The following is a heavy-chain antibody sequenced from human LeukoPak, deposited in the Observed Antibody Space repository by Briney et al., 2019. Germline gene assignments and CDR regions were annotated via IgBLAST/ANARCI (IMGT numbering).Heavy chain of an antibody. J-gene: IGHJ6*04. CDR2: IIPIFGTA. Sequence: SVKVSCKASGGTFSSYAISWVRQAPGQGLEWMGGIIPIFGTANYAQKFQGRVTITANESTSTAYMELSSLRSEDTAVYYCASDSGYDPLFYYYYGMDVWGKGTTVTVSS. V-gene: IGHV1-69*13. CDR3: ASDSGYDPLFYYYYGMDV. CDR1: GGTFSSYA. D-gene: IGHD5-12*01.